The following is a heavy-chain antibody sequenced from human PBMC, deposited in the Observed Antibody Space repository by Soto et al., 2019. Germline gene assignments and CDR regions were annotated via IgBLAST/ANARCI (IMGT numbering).Heavy chain of an antibody. CDR3: MTHAVIYSRGH. CDR2: IKSVPDGGTT. CDR1: GFTFSNDW. V-gene: IGHV3-15*01. D-gene: IGHD6-25*01. J-gene: IGHJ4*02. Sequence: EVQLLESGGGLVQPGGSLRLSCAASGFTFSNDWMNWVRQAPGKGLEWVARIKSVPDGGTTDYAAPVKGRFFISRDDSNSTLFLQMNSLKTEDTAIYYCMTHAVIYSRGHWGQGTLVTVAS.